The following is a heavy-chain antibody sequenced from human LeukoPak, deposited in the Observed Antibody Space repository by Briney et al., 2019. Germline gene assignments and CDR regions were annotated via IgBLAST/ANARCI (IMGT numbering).Heavy chain of an antibody. J-gene: IGHJ4*02. CDR1: GFIFTDFY. D-gene: IGHD4-17*01. Sequence: GGSLRLSCAASGFIFTDFYMSWVRQAPGKGLEWVSYISSSGTTIYYADSVKGRFTISRDNAKNSLSLQMNSLRAEDTAVYYCARDIHTVTSGREYWGQGTLVTVSS. V-gene: IGHV3-11*01. CDR3: ARDIHTVTSGREY. CDR2: ISSSGTTI.